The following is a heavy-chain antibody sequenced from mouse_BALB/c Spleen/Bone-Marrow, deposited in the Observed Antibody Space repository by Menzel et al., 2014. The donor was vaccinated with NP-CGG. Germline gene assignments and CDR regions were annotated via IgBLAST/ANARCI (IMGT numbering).Heavy chain of an antibody. CDR1: GYSFTDYN. J-gene: IGHJ1*01. V-gene: IGHV1S135*01. CDR3: ARPGRLGRDWYFDV. Sequence: LVESGPELVKPGASVKVSCKASGYSFTDYNMYWVKQSHGKSLEWIGYIDPYNGGTSYNQKFKGKATLTVDKSSSTAYMELRSLTSEDSAVYYCARPGRLGRDWYFDVWGAGTAVTVSS. D-gene: IGHD4-1*01. CDR2: IDPYNGGT.